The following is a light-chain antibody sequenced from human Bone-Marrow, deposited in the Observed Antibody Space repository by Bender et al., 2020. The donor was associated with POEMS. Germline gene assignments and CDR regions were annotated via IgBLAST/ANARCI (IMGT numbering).Light chain of an antibody. CDR2: EGT. V-gene: IGLV2-23*01. CDR3: SSWDDSLSGWV. Sequence: QSALTQPASVSGSPGQSITISCTGTSTYIDDYTLVSWYQQHPGKAPKLMIYEGTERPSGISARFSGSKSGNTASLAISDIQSEDEGDYYCSSWDDSLSGWVFGGGTKLTVL. J-gene: IGLJ3*02. CDR1: STYIDDYTL.